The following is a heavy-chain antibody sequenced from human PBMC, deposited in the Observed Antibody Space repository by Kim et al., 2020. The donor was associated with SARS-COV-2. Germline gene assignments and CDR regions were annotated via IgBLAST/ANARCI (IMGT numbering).Heavy chain of an antibody. D-gene: IGHD3-10*01. CDR2: ISGSGDVT. CDR1: GFTFGSYA. V-gene: IGHV3-23*01. J-gene: IGHJ4*02. CDR3: VKSTISIWSTGWYGEFGY. Sequence: GGSLRLSCAASGFTFGSYAMNWVRQAPGKGLEWVSAISGSGDVTYYADSVKGRLTMSRDNFNNTVYMQMNSLRTEDTAVYYCVKSTISIWSTGWYGEFGYWGQGTQVTVYS.